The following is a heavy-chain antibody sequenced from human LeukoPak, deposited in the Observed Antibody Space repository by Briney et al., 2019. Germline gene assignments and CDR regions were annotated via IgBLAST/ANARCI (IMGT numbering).Heavy chain of an antibody. D-gene: IGHD3-22*01. CDR3: AREDYFDSSGYDFGY. CDR2: VNGDGSRT. CDR1: GFSLSSYW. J-gene: IGHJ4*02. Sequence: QPGGSLRLSCAASGFSLSSYWMHWVRQSPGKGLVWVLRVNGDGSRTSYADSVKGRFTISRDDAKNTLYLQMNSLRAEDTAVYYCAREDYFDSSGYDFGYWGQGTLVTVSS. V-gene: IGHV3-74*01.